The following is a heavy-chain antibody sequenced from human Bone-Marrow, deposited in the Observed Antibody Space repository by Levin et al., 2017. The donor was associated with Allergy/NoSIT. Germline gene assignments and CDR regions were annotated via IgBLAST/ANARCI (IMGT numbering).Heavy chain of an antibody. J-gene: IGHJ6*02. CDR3: ARSRGDSSSFGDYYDYGMDG. CDR1: GFTFSSYA. D-gene: IGHD6-13*01. Sequence: QSGGSLRLSCAASGFTFSSYATHWVRQAPGKGLEWVAVISYDGSNKYYADSAKGRFTISRDNSKNTLYLQMNSLRAEDTAVYYCARSRGDSSSFGDYYDYGMDGWGQGTTVTVSS. V-gene: IGHV3-30*04. CDR2: ISYDGSNK.